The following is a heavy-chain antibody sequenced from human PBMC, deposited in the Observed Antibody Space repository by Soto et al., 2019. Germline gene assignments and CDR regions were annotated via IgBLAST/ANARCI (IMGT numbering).Heavy chain of an antibody. V-gene: IGHV4-59*08. CDR1: GGPMNNYY. D-gene: IGHD3-10*01. CDR3: ARQGFGELHGLVDV. Sequence: KSSETLSLTCTISGGPMNNYYCSWFRQPRGQGLEWIGYMGYNGFTRYNPSLRSRVAISLDTAKNQFSLNLSSVTAADTALYYCARQGFGELHGLVDVWGQGITVTSP. CDR2: MGYNGFT. J-gene: IGHJ6*02.